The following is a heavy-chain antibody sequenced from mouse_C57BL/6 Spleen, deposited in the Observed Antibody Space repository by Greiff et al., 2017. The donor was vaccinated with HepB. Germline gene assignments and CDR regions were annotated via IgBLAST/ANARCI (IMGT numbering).Heavy chain of an antibody. J-gene: IGHJ4*01. CDR3: ARHYYGSSYAMDY. Sequence: QVQLKQPGAELVRPGTSVKLSCKASGYTFTSYWMHWVKQRPGQGLEWIGVIDPSDSYTNYNQKFKGKATLTVDTSSSTAYMQLSSLTPEDSAVYYCARHYYGSSYAMDYWGQGTSVTVSS. CDR1: GYTFTSYW. D-gene: IGHD1-1*01. V-gene: IGHV1-59*01. CDR2: IDPSDSYT.